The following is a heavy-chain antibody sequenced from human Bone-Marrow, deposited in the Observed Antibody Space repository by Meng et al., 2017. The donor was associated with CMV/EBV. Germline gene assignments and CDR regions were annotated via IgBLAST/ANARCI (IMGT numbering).Heavy chain of an antibody. V-gene: IGHV4-61*05. Sequence: SETLSLTCTVSGGSISSSSYYWGWIRQPPGKGLEWIGYIYYSGSTNYNPSLKSRVTISVDTSKNQFSLKLSSVTAADTAVDYCAIGYCSSTSCYRGYGMDVWGQGNTVNV. J-gene: IGHJ6*02. CDR3: AIGYCSSTSCYRGYGMDV. D-gene: IGHD2-2*02. CDR1: GGSISSSSYY. CDR2: IYYSGST.